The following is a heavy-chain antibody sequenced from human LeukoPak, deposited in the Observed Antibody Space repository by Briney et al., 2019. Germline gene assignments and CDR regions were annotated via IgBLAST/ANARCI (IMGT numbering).Heavy chain of an antibody. Sequence: SETLSLTCTVSGGSISSFYWSWFYWSWIRQPPGKGLEWIGYIYFSGSTNYNPSLKSRVTISVDTSKNQFSLKLSSVTAADTAVYYCARHKVRGTAMVDYWGQGTLVTVSS. CDR2: IYFSGST. CDR3: ARHKVRGTAMVDY. CDR1: GGSISS. V-gene: IGHV4-61*08. J-gene: IGHJ4*02. D-gene: IGHD5-18*01.